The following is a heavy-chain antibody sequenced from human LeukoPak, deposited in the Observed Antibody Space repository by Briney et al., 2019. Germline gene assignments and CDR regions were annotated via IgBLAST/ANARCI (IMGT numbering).Heavy chain of an antibody. Sequence: HGESLKISCKGSGYRFSDYWIGWVRQMPGKGLEWMGIIYPGDSDIRYSPSFQGQVTISADKSINIAYLQWNSLKASDTAMYYCGTHVGDSGNHGSVVATYYWGQGTLVTVSS. D-gene: IGHD1-26*01. CDR2: IYPGDSDI. V-gene: IGHV5-51*01. CDR3: GTHVGDSGNHGSVVATYY. J-gene: IGHJ4*02. CDR1: GYRFSDYW.